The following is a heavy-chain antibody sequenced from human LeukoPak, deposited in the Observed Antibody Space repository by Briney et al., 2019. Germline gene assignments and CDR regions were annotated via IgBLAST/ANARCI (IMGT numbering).Heavy chain of an antibody. CDR1: GYRFTSLW. Sequence: GESLKISCKGLGYRFTSLWIGWVRPVPGQGLGWSGIFYPCGSDTRYSTSLQGQVNISANKPISTAYLQWSSLKASDTAIYYCARTKAPYYYDSSGYYYVPYYYYYGMDVWGQGTTVTVSS. CDR3: ARTKAPYYYDSSGYYYVPYYYYYGMDV. CDR2: FYPCGSDT. V-gene: IGHV5-51*04. J-gene: IGHJ6*02. D-gene: IGHD3-22*01.